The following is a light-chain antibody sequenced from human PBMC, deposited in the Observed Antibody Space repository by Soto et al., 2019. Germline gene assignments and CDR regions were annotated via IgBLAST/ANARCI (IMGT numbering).Light chain of an antibody. J-gene: IGKJ1*01. CDR3: QQYNNWPRT. CDR2: GAY. Sequence: EIVLTQSPATPSFSPGERATPSCRASQSVSSYLAWYQQKPGQAHRLLIYGAYTRATGIQARFSGSGSGTEFTLTIRSLQSEDFAVYYCQQYNNWPRTFGQGTKVDNK. CDR1: QSVSSY. V-gene: IGKV3-15*01.